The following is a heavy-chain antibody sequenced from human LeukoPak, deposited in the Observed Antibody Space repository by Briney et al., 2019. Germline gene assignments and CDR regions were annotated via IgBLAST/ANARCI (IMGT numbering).Heavy chain of an antibody. Sequence: SETLSLTCAVYGGSFSGYYWSWIRQPPGKGLEWIGEINHSGSTNYNPSLKSRVTISVDTSKNQFSLKLSSVTAADTAVYYCARGTVTTHNAYFDYWGQGTLVTVSS. J-gene: IGHJ4*02. V-gene: IGHV4-34*01. CDR2: INHSGST. CDR1: GGSFSGYY. D-gene: IGHD4-17*01. CDR3: ARGTVTTHNAYFDY.